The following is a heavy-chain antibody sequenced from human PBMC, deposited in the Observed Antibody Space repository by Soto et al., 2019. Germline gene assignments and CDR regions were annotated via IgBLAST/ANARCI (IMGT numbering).Heavy chain of an antibody. J-gene: IGHJ6*02. D-gene: IGHD2-2*01. V-gene: IGHV3-21*01. CDR1: GFTFSSYS. Sequence: VGSLRLSCAASGFTFSSYSMNWVRQAPGKGLEWVSSISSSSSYIYYADSVKGRFTISRDNAKNSLYLQMNSLRAEDTAVYYCARDQGYCSSTSCYRYYYYGMDVWGQGTTVTVSS. CDR2: ISSSSSYI. CDR3: ARDQGYCSSTSCYRYYYYGMDV.